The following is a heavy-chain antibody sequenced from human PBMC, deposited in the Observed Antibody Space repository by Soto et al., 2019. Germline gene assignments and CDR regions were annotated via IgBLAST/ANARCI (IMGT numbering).Heavy chain of an antibody. Sequence: PGGSLRLSCAASGFTFSSYAMHWVRQAPGKGLEWVAVISYDGSNKYYADSVKGRFTISRDNSKNTLYLQMNSLRAEDTAVYYCARAVYDFWSGYYTGEDYLFGPMDVWGQGTTVTVSS. CDR2: ISYDGSNK. V-gene: IGHV3-30-3*01. CDR3: ARAVYDFWSGYYTGEDYLFGPMDV. D-gene: IGHD3-3*01. CDR1: GFTFSSYA. J-gene: IGHJ6*02.